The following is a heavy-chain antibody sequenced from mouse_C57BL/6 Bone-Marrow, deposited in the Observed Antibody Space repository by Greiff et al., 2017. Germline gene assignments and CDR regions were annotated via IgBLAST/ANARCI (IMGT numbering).Heavy chain of an antibody. D-gene: IGHD1-1*01. Sequence: VQLQQSGAELARPGASVKLSCKASGYTFTSYGISWVKQRTGQGLEWIGEVYPRSGNTYYNEKFKGKATLTADKSSSTAYMELRSLTSEDSAVYFCAGRDTVVATRAWFAYWGQGTLVTVSA. CDR2: VYPRSGNT. V-gene: IGHV1-81*01. CDR3: AGRDTVVATRAWFAY. CDR1: GYTFTSYG. J-gene: IGHJ3*01.